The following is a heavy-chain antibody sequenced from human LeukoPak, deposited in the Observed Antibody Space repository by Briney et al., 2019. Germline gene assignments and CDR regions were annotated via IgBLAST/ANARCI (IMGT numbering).Heavy chain of an antibody. V-gene: IGHV3-23*01. D-gene: IGHD4-23*01. Sequence: GGSLRLSCAASGFTFSSHWMHWVRQAPGKGLEWVSAISGSGGSTYYADSVKGRFTISRDNSKNTLYLQMNSLRAEDTAVYYCAKYAPPTTVVTRFFDSWGQGTLVTVSS. CDR1: GFTFSSHW. CDR2: ISGSGGST. J-gene: IGHJ4*02. CDR3: AKYAPPTTVVTRFFDS.